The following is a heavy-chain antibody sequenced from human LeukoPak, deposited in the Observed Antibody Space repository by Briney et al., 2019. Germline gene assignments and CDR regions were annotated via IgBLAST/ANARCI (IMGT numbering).Heavy chain of an antibody. CDR2: ISGSGGST. Sequence: GGSLRPTCAASGFTFSSYAMSWVRQAPGKGLEWVSAISGSGGSTYYADSVKGRFTISRDNSKNTLYLQMNSLRAEDTAVYYCAKDQGGRVFDYWGQGTLVTVSS. D-gene: IGHD2-15*01. V-gene: IGHV3-23*01. J-gene: IGHJ4*02. CDR3: AKDQGGRVFDY. CDR1: GFTFSSYA.